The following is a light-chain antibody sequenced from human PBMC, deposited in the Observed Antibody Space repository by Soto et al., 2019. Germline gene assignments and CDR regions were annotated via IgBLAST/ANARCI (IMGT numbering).Light chain of an antibody. CDR1: QSISSY. J-gene: IGKJ4*01. CDR2: AAS. V-gene: IGKV1-9*01. CDR3: QRLNSYPLT. Sequence: DIQITQSPSSLSASVGDRVTIACRASQSISSYLNWYQLKPGKAPKLLIYAASTLQSGVPSRFSGSGSGTDFTLTISSLQPEDFATYYCQRLNSYPLTFGGGTKVDSK.